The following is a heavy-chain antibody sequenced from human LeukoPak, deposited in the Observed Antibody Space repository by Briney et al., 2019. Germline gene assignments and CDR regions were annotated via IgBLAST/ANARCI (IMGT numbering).Heavy chain of an antibody. Sequence: WASVKVSCKASGYSFGSYYIHWVRQAPGQGLERMGWINPNSGATNYAQKFHGTVTMTRDTSTSTAYMELTRLRSDDTGVYYCARDQNYFDTTAFYGIDCWGQGTLVTVSS. CDR1: GYSFGSYY. V-gene: IGHV1-2*02. D-gene: IGHD3-22*01. CDR3: ARDQNYFDTTAFYGIDC. CDR2: INPNSGAT. J-gene: IGHJ4*02.